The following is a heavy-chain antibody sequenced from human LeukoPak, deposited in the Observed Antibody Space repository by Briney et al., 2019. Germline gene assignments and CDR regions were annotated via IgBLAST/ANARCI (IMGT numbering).Heavy chain of an antibody. CDR3: ARDLYCSSTSCYTVYFDY. V-gene: IGHV1-3*01. CDR1: GYTFTSYA. D-gene: IGHD2-2*02. Sequence: ASVKVSCKASGYTFTSYAMHWVRLAPGQRLEWMGWINAGNGNTKYSQKFQGRVTITRDTSASTAYMELSSLRSEDTAVYYCARDLYCSSTSCYTVYFDYWGQGTLVTVSS. CDR2: INAGNGNT. J-gene: IGHJ4*02.